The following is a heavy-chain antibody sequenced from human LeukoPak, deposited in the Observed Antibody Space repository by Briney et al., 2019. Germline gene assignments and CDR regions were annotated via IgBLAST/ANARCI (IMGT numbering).Heavy chain of an antibody. J-gene: IGHJ4*02. CDR1: GYCFTDFY. V-gene: IGHV1-2*02. D-gene: IGHD1-26*01. CDR3: ARRLVGAPYFFDY. CDR2: VNTKIEAT. Sequence: SVKASCKASGYCFTDFYIHCDRHVHKQGLEWKGWVNTKIEATHYPPKFQGRVTMTSDTSINTVYMEMSSLTSDDSGLYYCARRLVGAPYFFDYWGQGALVTVSS.